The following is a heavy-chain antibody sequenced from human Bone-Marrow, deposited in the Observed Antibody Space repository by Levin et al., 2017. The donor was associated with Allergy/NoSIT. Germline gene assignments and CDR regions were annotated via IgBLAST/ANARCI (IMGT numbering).Heavy chain of an antibody. V-gene: IGHV3-74*01. D-gene: IGHD1-7*01. Sequence: LSLTCAASGFSFSNYWMHWVRQAPGKGLVWVSLINHDGSSTIYADSVKGRFTISRDNAKNTLYLQMNSLRAEETAVYYCARAGPNGSIDQWGQGTLVTVS. CDR2: INHDGSST. CDR3: ARAGPNGSIDQ. CDR1: GFSFSNYW. J-gene: IGHJ5*02.